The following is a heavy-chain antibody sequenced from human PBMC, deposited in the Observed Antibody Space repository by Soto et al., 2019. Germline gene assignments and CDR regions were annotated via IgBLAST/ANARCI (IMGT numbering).Heavy chain of an antibody. CDR3: DIAALYGDYMYDFDY. Sequence: SETLSLTCTVSGGSISSGDYYWSWIRQPPGKGLEWIGYIYYSGSTYYNPSLKSRVTISVDTFKNQFSLKLSSVTAEDKAVYYWDIAALYGDYMYDFDYWGHGFLVTCSS. D-gene: IGHD4-17*01. CDR2: IYYSGST. V-gene: IGHV4-30-4*02. CDR1: GGSISSGDYY. J-gene: IGHJ4*01.